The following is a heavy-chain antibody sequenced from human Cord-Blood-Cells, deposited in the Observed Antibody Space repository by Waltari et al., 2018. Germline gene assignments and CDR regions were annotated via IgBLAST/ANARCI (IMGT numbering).Heavy chain of an antibody. D-gene: IGHD3-9*01. J-gene: IGHJ3*02. V-gene: IGHV5-51*01. CDR3: ARGGYYDILTGYPPDAFDI. Sequence: EVQLVQSGAEVKKPGESLKISCKGSGYSFTSYWIGWVRQMPGKGLEWMGVISPGDSDTSYSPSFQGQVTISADKSISTAYLQWGSLKASDTAMYYCARGGYYDILTGYPPDAFDIWGQGTMVTVSS. CDR2: ISPGDSDT. CDR1: GYSFTSYW.